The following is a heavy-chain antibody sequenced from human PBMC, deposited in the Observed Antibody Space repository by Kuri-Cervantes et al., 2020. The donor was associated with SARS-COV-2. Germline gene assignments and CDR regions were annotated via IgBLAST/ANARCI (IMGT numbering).Heavy chain of an antibody. V-gene: IGHV3-66*01. CDR3: ARNDFWSGYYLDY. D-gene: IGHD3-3*01. CDR2: IYSGGST. Sequence: GESLKISCAASGCTVSSNYMSWVRQAPGKGLEWVSVIYSGGSTYYADSVKGRFTISRDNAKNSLYLQMNSLRAEDTAVYYCARNDFWSGYYLDYWGQGTLVTVSS. J-gene: IGHJ4*02. CDR1: GCTVSSNY.